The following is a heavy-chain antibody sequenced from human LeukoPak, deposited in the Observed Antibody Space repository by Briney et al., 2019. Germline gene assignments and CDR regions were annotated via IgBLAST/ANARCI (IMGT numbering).Heavy chain of an antibody. CDR1: GFTFSSYS. J-gene: IGHJ4*02. CDR3: ARDAYAYDYVWGSYRYTPYYFDY. Sequence: GGSQRLSCAASGFTFSSYSMNWVRQAPGKGLEWVSSISSSSSYIYYADSVKGRFTISRDNAKNSLYLQMNSLRAEDTAVYYCARDAYAYDYVWGSYRYTPYYFDYWGQGTLVTVSS. D-gene: IGHD3-16*02. V-gene: IGHV3-21*01. CDR2: ISSSSSYI.